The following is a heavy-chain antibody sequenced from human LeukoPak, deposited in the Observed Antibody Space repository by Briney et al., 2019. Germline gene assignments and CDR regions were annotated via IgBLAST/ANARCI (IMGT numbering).Heavy chain of an antibody. Sequence: ASVKVSCKASGYTFTSYYMHWVRQAPGQGLEWMGVINPSGGSTSYAQKFQGRVTMTRDTSTSTVYMELSSLRSEDTAVYYCAREVVGAYIDYWGQGTLVTVSS. CDR2: INPSGGST. V-gene: IGHV1-46*03. J-gene: IGHJ4*02. D-gene: IGHD1-26*01. CDR3: AREVVGAYIDY. CDR1: GYTFTSYY.